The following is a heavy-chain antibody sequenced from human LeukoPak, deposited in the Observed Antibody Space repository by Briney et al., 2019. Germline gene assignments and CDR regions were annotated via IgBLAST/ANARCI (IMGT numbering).Heavy chain of an antibody. CDR3: ARADRSGSYYYYYMDV. CDR1: GGSISSGSYY. CDR2: IYTSGST. J-gene: IGHJ6*03. Sequence: PSQTLSLTCTVSGGSISSGSYYWSWIRQPAGKGLEWIGRIYTSGSTNYNPSLKSRVTISVDTSKNQFSLKLSSVTAADTAVYYCARADRSGSYYYYYMDVWGKGTTVTVSS. V-gene: IGHV4-61*02. D-gene: IGHD1-26*01.